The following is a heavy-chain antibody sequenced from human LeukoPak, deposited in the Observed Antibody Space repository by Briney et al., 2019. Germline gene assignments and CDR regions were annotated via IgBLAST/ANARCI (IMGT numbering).Heavy chain of an antibody. D-gene: IGHD6-13*01. J-gene: IGHJ4*02. CDR1: GFTFSSYA. CDR2: ISGSGGST. CDR3: AKVPGIADN. V-gene: IGHV3-23*01. Sequence: GGSLRLSRAAPGFTFSSYAMSWVRQAPGKGVEWGSAISGSGGSTYYADSVKGRFTISRDNSKNTLYLQMSSLRAEDTAVYYCAKVPGIADNWGQGTLVTVSS.